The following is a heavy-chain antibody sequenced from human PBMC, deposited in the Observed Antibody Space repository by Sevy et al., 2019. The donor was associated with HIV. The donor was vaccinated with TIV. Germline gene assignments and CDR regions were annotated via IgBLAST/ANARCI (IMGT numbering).Heavy chain of an antibody. CDR1: GFTFSSYA. V-gene: IGHV3-23*01. Sequence: GGSLRLSCAASGFTFSSYAMSWVRQAPGKGLEWVSAISGSGGSTYYADSVKGRFTISRDNSKNTLYLQMNSLRAEDTAVYYCAKGPLYYYDSSGYYDYWGQGTLVTVSS. D-gene: IGHD3-22*01. CDR3: AKGPLYYYDSSGYYDY. CDR2: ISGSGGST. J-gene: IGHJ4*02.